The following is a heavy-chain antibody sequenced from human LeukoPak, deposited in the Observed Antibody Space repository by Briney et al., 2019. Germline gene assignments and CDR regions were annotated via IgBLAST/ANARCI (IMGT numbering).Heavy chain of an antibody. J-gene: IGHJ3*02. CDR1: GGTFSSYA. D-gene: IGHD3-10*01. CDR2: IIPIFGTA. Sequence: GSSVKVSCKSSGGTFSSYAISWVRQAPGQGLEWMGRIIPIFGTANYAQKFQGRVTITTDESTSTAYMELSSLRSEDTAVYYCASPYGSESNAFDIWGQGTMVTVSS. V-gene: IGHV1-69*05. CDR3: ASPYGSESNAFDI.